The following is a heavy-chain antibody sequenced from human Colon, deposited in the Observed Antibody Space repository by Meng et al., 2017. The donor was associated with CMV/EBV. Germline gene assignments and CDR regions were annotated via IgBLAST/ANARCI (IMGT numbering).Heavy chain of an antibody. CDR2: INPNSGDT. D-gene: IGHD2-2*01. J-gene: IGHJ5*01. CDR3: ARGPDIVILPAVATKGNWFDP. Sequence: ASVKVSCKASGYTFTNYYTHWVRQAPGQGLEWMGWINPNSGDTNSAQKFQGRVTMTRDTSISTAYMVLNRLRSDDTAVYYCARGPDIVILPAVATKGNWFDPWGQGTLVTVSS. CDR1: GYTFTNYY. V-gene: IGHV1-2*02.